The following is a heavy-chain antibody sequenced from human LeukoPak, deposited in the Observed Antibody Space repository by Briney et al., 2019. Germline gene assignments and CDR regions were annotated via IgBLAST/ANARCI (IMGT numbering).Heavy chain of an antibody. D-gene: IGHD5-24*01. CDR1: GGSFSGYY. CDR3: ASHIDRDGYQNSNDYYFDY. CDR2: INHSGST. Sequence: SETLSLTCAVYGGSFSGYYWSWIRQPPGKGLEWIGEINHSGSTNYNPSLKSRVTISVDTSKNQFSLKLSSVTAADTAVYYCASHIDRDGYQNSNDYYFDYWGQGTLVTVSP. J-gene: IGHJ4*02. V-gene: IGHV4-34*01.